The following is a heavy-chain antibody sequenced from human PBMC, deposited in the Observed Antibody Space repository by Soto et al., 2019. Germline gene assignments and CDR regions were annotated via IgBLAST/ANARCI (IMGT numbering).Heavy chain of an antibody. V-gene: IGHV3-33*01. Sequence: QVQLVESGGGVVKPGRSLRLSCAASGFTFSSYGMHWVRQAPGKGLEWVAVIWYDGSNKYYADSVKGRFTISRDNSKKTLYLQMNSLRAEDTAVYYCAREARWELPGAFDYWGQGTLVTVSS. CDR3: AREARWELPGAFDY. D-gene: IGHD1-26*01. CDR1: GFTFSSYG. CDR2: IWYDGSNK. J-gene: IGHJ4*02.